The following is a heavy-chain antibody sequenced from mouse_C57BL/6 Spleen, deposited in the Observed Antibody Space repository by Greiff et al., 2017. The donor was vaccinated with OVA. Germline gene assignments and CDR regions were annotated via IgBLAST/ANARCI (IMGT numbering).Heavy chain of an antibody. J-gene: IGHJ4*01. CDR2: INPNNGGT. D-gene: IGHD2-1*01. Sequence: VQLQQSGPELVKPGASVKISCKASGYTFTDYYMNWVKQSHGKSLEWIGDINPNNGGTSYNQKFKGKATLTVDKSSSTAYMELRSLTSEDSAVYYCARWGNPTVDYWGQGTSVTVSS. CDR3: ARWGNPTVDY. V-gene: IGHV1-26*01. CDR1: GYTFTDYY.